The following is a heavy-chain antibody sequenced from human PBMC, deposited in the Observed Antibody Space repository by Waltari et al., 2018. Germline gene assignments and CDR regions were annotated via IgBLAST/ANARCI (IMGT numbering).Heavy chain of an antibody. Sequence: QVQLVESGGGVVQPGRSLRLSCAASGFTFSSYGMHWVRQAPGKGLEWVAVIWYDGSNKYYADSVKGRLTISRNNSKNTLYLQMNSLRADDTAVYYCARCGGDCYYLDYWGQGTLVTVSS. CDR2: IWYDGSNK. CDR3: ARCGGDCYYLDY. CDR1: GFTFSSYG. V-gene: IGHV3-33*01. D-gene: IGHD2-21*02. J-gene: IGHJ4*02.